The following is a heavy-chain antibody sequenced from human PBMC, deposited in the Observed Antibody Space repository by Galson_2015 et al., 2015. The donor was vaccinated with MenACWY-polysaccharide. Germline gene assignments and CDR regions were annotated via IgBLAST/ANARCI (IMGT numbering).Heavy chain of an antibody. D-gene: IGHD1-26*01. V-gene: IGHV4-59*01. Sequence: TLSLTCTVSGGSISNFYWSWIRQPPGKGLEWIGYIYYSGSTNYNPSLKSRVTISVDTSKNQFSLKLSSVTAADTAVYYCARDGAHYYYYMDVWGKGTTVTVSS. J-gene: IGHJ6*03. CDR3: ARDGAHYYYYMDV. CDR1: GGSISNFY. CDR2: IYYSGST.